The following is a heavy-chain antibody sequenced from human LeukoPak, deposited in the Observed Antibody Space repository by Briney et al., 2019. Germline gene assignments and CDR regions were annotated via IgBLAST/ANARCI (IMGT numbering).Heavy chain of an antibody. CDR3: ARHIDSGSYFDY. D-gene: IGHD1-26*01. V-gene: IGHV4-4*02. J-gene: IGHJ4*02. Sequence: SGTLSLTCAVSGGSISSSWWSWVRQPPGKGLEWIGEIFHSGSTNYNPSLKSRVTISVDTSKNQFSLKLSSVTAADTAVYYCARHIDSGSYFDYWGQGTLVTVSS. CDR2: IFHSGST. CDR1: GGSISSSW.